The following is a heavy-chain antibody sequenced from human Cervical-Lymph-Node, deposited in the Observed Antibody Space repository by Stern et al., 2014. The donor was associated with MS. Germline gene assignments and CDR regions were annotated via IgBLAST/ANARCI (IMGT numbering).Heavy chain of an antibody. CDR3: ARGGRMATMFY. CDR2: IYSSGST. D-gene: IGHD5-24*01. CDR1: GASFTDYY. J-gene: IGHJ4*02. V-gene: IGHV4-59*01. Sequence: QVQLQESGPGLVKPSETLSLTCTVAGASFTDYYWSWIRQSPGQGLDWIGYIYSSGSTNYNPSLKSRVIISLDTSKNQFSLKLSAVTAADTAVYYCARGGRMATMFYWGQGNLVTVSS.